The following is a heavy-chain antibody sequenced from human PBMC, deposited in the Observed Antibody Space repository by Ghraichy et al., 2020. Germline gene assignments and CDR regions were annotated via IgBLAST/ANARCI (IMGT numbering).Heavy chain of an antibody. J-gene: IGHJ6*02. Sequence: SETLSLTCTVSGGSISSGGYYWSWIRQHPGKGLEWIGYIYYSGSTYYNPSLKSRVTISVDTSKNQFSLKLSSVTAADTAVYCCARGPGSGSYGMDVWGQGTTVTVSS. D-gene: IGHD3-10*01. CDR2: IYYSGST. V-gene: IGHV4-31*03. CDR1: GGSISSGGYY. CDR3: ARGPGSGSYGMDV.